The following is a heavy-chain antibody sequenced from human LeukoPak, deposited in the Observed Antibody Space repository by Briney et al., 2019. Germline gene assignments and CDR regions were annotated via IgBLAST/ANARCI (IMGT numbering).Heavy chain of an antibody. Sequence: PSETLSLTCTVSGDSISTYYWSWIRQPPGKGLEWIGYIFYNGNTNYNLSLKSRVTMSMDTSKNQFSLRLNSVTAADTAVYYCARGMSIAAALGYWGQGTLVTVSS. J-gene: IGHJ4*02. CDR2: IFYNGNT. CDR1: GDSISTYY. D-gene: IGHD6-13*01. V-gene: IGHV4-59*12. CDR3: ARGMSIAAALGY.